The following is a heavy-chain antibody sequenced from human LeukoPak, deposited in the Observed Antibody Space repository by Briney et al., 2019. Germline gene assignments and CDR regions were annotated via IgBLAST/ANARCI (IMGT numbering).Heavy chain of an antibody. Sequence: SETLSLTCAVYGGSFSGYYWSWIRQPPGKGLEWIGEINHSGSTNYNPSLKSRVTISVDTSKNQFSLKLSSVTAADTAVYYCARGSVGLGYSYGIDAFDIWGQGTRVTVSS. V-gene: IGHV4-34*01. CDR2: INHSGST. J-gene: IGHJ3*02. CDR1: GGSFSGYY. D-gene: IGHD5-18*01. CDR3: ARGSVGLGYSYGIDAFDI.